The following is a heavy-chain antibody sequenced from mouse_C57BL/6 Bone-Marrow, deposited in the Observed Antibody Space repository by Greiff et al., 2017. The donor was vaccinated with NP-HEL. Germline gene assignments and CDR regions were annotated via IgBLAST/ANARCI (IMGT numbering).Heavy chain of an antibody. CDR3: ARNYGSSYIPDWYFDV. CDR1: GFTFSDYG. CDR2: ISSGSSTI. D-gene: IGHD1-1*01. Sequence: EVQRVESGGGLVKPGGSLKLSCAASGFTFSDYGMHWVRQAPEKGLEWVAYISSGSSTIYYAVTVKGRFTISRDNAKNTLFLQMTSLRSEDTAMYYCARNYGSSYIPDWYFDVWGTGTTVTVSS. V-gene: IGHV5-17*01. J-gene: IGHJ1*03.